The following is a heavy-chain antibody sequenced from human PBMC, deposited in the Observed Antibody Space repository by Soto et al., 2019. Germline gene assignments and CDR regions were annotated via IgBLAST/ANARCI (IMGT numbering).Heavy chain of an antibody. Sequence: ASVKVSCKASGGTFSSYAISWVRQAPGQGLEWMGGIIPIFGTANYAQKFQGRVTITADKSTSTAYMELSSPRSEDTAVYYCASSIVVVVAARDSGYYYYGMDVWGQGTTVTVSS. V-gene: IGHV1-69*06. CDR1: GGTFSSYA. D-gene: IGHD2-15*01. J-gene: IGHJ6*02. CDR3: ASSIVVVVAARDSGYYYYGMDV. CDR2: IIPIFGTA.